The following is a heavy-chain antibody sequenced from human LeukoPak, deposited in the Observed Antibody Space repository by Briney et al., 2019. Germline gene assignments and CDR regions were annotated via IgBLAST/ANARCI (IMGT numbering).Heavy chain of an antibody. Sequence: GGSLRLSCAASGFTFSSYAMTWVRQAPGKGLEWVSTISDSGARTNYADSAKGRFTISRDNAKNSLYLQMNSLRAEDTAVYYCARETLTYYYDSSDALDIWGQGTMVTVSS. CDR2: ISDSGART. J-gene: IGHJ3*02. D-gene: IGHD3-22*01. CDR3: ARETLTYYYDSSDALDI. V-gene: IGHV3-23*01. CDR1: GFTFSSYA.